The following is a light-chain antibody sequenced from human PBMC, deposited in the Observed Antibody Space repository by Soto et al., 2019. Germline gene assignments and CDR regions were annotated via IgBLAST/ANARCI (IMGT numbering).Light chain of an antibody. CDR1: QSVSSY. J-gene: IGKJ5*01. CDR2: DAS. V-gene: IGKV3-11*01. CDR3: RQRSNWPIT. Sequence: PGERATLSCRASQSVSSYLAWYQQKPGQAPRLLIYDASNRATGIPARFSGSGSGTDFTLTISSLEPEDFAVYYCRQRSNWPITFGQGTRLEIK.